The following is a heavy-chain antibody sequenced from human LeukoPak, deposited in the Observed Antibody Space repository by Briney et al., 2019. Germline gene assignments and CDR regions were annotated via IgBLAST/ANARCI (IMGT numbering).Heavy chain of an antibody. CDR1: GFTFSSYA. J-gene: IGHJ4*02. CDR2: ITTSGGST. V-gene: IGHV3-23*01. Sequence: GGSLRLSCAASGFTFSSYAMSWVRQAPGEGLEWVSSITTSGGSTYYADSVKGRFTISRDNAKNTLYLQMNSLRAEDTAVYYCARPYYYDSSGYYIWGQGTLVTVSS. D-gene: IGHD3-22*01. CDR3: ARPYYYDSSGYYI.